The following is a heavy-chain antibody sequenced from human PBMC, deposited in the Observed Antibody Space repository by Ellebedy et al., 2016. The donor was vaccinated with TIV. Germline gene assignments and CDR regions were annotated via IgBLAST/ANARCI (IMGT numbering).Heavy chain of an antibody. J-gene: IGHJ4*02. CDR2: LIPIFGTP. D-gene: IGHD3-22*01. CDR1: GGTFSSFA. Sequence: AASVTVSCKASGGTFSSFAITWVRQAPGQGLEWMGGLIPIFGTPKYAQKFPGRVTITADESTSTGYMELSSLRSADTAIYYCAKAARDDSSVWQLDYWGQGTLVTVSS. CDR3: AKAARDDSSVWQLDY. V-gene: IGHV1-69*13.